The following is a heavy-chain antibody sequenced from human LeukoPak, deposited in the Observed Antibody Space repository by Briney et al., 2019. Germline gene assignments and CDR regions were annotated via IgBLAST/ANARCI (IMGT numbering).Heavy chain of an antibody. D-gene: IGHD5-12*01. CDR1: GYTFTSYG. CDR3: ARSSSGYDFYYYYGMDV. V-gene: IGHV1-69*13. CDR2: IIPIFGTA. Sequence: GASVKVSCKASGYTFTSYGISWVRQAPGQGLEWMGGIIPIFGTANYAQKFQGRVTITADESTSTAYMELSSLRSEDTAVYYCARSSSGYDFYYYYGMDVWGQGTTVTVSS. J-gene: IGHJ6*02.